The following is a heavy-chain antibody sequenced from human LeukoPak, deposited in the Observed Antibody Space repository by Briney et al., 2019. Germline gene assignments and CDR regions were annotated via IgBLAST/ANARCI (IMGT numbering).Heavy chain of an antibody. CDR3: ARVSSSWYQDWYFDL. D-gene: IGHD6-13*01. CDR2: IHTSGST. V-gene: IGHV4-61*02. CDR1: GGSISSSSYY. Sequence: SETLSLTCTVSGGSISSSSYYWSWIRQPAGKGLEWIGRIHTSGSTNYNPSLKSRVTMSVDTSKNQFSLKLSSVTAADTAVYYCARVSSSWYQDWYFDLWGRGTLVTVSS. J-gene: IGHJ2*01.